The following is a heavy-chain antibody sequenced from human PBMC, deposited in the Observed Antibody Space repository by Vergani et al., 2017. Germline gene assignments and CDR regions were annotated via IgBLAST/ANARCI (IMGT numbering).Heavy chain of an antibody. CDR3: ARLGGAAAGPYYYYGMDV. V-gene: IGHV3-21*01. Sequence: EVQLVESGGGLVKRGGSLRLSCAASGFTFSSYSMNWVRQAPGKGLEWVSSISSSSSYIYYADSVKGRFTISRDNAKNSLYLQMNSLRAEDTAVYYCARLGGAAAGPYYYYGMDVWGQGTTVTVSS. CDR1: GFTFSSYS. CDR2: ISSSSSYI. D-gene: IGHD6-13*01. J-gene: IGHJ6*02.